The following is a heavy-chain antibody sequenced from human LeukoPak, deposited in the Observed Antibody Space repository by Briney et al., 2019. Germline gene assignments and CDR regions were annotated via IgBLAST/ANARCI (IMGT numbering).Heavy chain of an antibody. CDR1: GYTFTSYD. Sequence: PGASVKVSCKASGYTFTSYDINWVRQDTGQGLEWMGWMNPNSGNTGYAQKFQGRVTITRNTSISTAYMELSSLRSEDTAVYYCAGGLYDYVWGSYHRQPMYYFDYWGQGTLVTVSS. CDR3: AGGLYDYVWGSYHRQPMYYFDY. V-gene: IGHV1-8*03. J-gene: IGHJ4*02. CDR2: MNPNSGNT. D-gene: IGHD3-16*02.